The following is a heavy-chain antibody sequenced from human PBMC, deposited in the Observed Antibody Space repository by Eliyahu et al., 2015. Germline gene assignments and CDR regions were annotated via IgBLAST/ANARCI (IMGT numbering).Heavy chain of an antibody. CDR2: ISGSGGNT. J-gene: IGHJ4*02. D-gene: IGHD1-26*01. Sequence: EVQLLESGGGLVQPGGSLRLSCAASGFTFXSXXMXWVRQAPGKGLEWVSSISGSGGNTYYADSVEGRFTISRDNSKNTLYLQMNSLRAEDTAVYYCAKDGTDPYYSGSYPAYYFDSWGQGTLVTVSS. CDR1: GFTFXSXX. CDR3: AKDGTDPYYSGSYPAYYFDS. V-gene: IGHV3-23*01.